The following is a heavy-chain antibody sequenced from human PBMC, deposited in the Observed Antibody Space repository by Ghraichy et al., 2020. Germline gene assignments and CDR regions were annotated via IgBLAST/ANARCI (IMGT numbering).Heavy chain of an antibody. D-gene: IGHD3-22*01. J-gene: IGHJ4*02. Sequence: SQTLSLTCAISGDTVSSNSAAWNWIRQSPSRGLEWLGRTYYRSKWVNDYAVSVKRRITINPDTSKNQFSLQLNSVTPEDTAVYYCARDHFDSSGFQTLDYWGQGTLVTVSS. CDR2: TYYRSKWVN. CDR3: ARDHFDSSGFQTLDY. V-gene: IGHV6-1*01. CDR1: GDTVSSNSAA.